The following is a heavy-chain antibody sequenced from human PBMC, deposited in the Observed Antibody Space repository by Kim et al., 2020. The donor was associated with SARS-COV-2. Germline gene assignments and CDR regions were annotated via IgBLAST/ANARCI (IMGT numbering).Heavy chain of an antibody. V-gene: IGHV4-34*01. CDR1: GGSFSGYY. J-gene: IGHJ6*01. CDR3: ARATSLQLWYYYYGMDV. Sequence: SETLSLTCAVYGGSFSGYYWSWIRQPPGKGLEWIGEINHSGSTNYNPSLKGRVTISVDTSKNQFSLKLSSVTAADTVVYYCARATSLQLWYYYYGMDVWG. CDR2: INHSGST. D-gene: IGHD5-18*01.